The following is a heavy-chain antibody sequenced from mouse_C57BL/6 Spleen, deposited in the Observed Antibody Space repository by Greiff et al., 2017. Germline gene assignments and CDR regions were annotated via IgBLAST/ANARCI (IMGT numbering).Heavy chain of an antibody. CDR2: INPNNGGT. J-gene: IGHJ2*01. CDR3: ARPHFDY. Sequence: EVQPQQSGPELVKPGASVKISCKASGYTFTDYYMNWVKQSHGKSLEWIGDINPNNGGTSYNQKFKGKATLTVDKSSSTAYMELRSLTSEDSAVYYCARPHFDYWGQGTTLTVSS. V-gene: IGHV1-26*01. CDR1: GYTFTDYY.